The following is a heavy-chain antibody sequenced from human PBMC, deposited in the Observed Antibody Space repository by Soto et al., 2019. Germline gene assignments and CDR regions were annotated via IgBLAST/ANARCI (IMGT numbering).Heavy chain of an antibody. Sequence: PSETLSLTCAVSGGSISSGGYSWSWIRQPPGKGLEWIGYIYHSGSTYYNPSLKSRVTISVDRSKNQFSLKLSSVTAADTAVYYCARARLGYDSSGYYYSNWFDPWGQGTLVTVSS. V-gene: IGHV4-30-2*01. CDR2: IYHSGST. D-gene: IGHD3-22*01. CDR1: GGSISSGGYS. CDR3: ARARLGYDSSGYYYSNWFDP. J-gene: IGHJ5*02.